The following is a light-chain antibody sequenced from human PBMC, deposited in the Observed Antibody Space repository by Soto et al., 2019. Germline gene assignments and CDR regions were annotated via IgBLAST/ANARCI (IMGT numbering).Light chain of an antibody. V-gene: IGLV1-51*01. J-gene: IGLJ2*01. CDR3: GTWDSSLSAVV. CDR2: DNN. CDR1: TSNIWNNY. Sequence: QSVLTQPPSVSAAPGQKVTISCSGSTSNIWNNYVCWYHQLPGTAPKLLIYDNNKRPSGIPDRFSGSKSGTSATLGITGLQTGDEADYYCGTWDSSLSAVVFGGGTKLTVL.